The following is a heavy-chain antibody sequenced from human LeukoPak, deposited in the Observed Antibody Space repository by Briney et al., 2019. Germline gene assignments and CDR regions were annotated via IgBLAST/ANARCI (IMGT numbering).Heavy chain of an antibody. CDR2: ISGSGGST. CDR3: AKDRVSDYYDSSGYYDY. D-gene: IGHD3-22*01. Sequence: GGSLRLSCAASGFTFSSYAMSWVRQTPGKGLEWVSAISGSGGSTYYADSVKGRFTISRDNSKNTLYLQMNSLRAEDTAVYYCAKDRVSDYYDSSGYYDYWGQGTLVTVSS. J-gene: IGHJ4*02. CDR1: GFTFSSYA. V-gene: IGHV3-23*01.